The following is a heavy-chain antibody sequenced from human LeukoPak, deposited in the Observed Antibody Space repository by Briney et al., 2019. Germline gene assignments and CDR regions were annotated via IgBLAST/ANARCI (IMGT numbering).Heavy chain of an antibody. D-gene: IGHD6-6*01. V-gene: IGHV3-30*02. Sequence: PGGSLRLSCAASGFTFSTYGMHWVRQAPGKGLEWVAFIRYDGNNKYYADSVKGRFTISRDNSKNTLYLQMNSLRPEDTAVYYCAKVRESLSSSLYYLDYWGQGTLVTVSS. CDR1: GFTFSTYG. J-gene: IGHJ4*02. CDR3: AKVRESLSSSLYYLDY. CDR2: IRYDGNNK.